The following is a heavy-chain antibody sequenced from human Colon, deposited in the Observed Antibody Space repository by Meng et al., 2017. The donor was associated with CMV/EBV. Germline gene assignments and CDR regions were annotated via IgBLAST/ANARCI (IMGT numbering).Heavy chain of an antibody. Sequence: SETLSLTCSVSGVSMSLYYWSWIRQAPGKGLEWIGHIYKSGTTKYNPSLESRVTISADTSKNEFSLKLRSVTAADTAVHYCARQRRRINLLKGNEADFHGDLDVWGQGTTVTVSS. CDR1: GVSMSLYY. J-gene: IGHJ6*02. V-gene: IGHV4-59*08. CDR2: IYKSGTT. CDR3: ARQRRRINLLKGNEADFHGDLDV. D-gene: IGHD3-10*01.